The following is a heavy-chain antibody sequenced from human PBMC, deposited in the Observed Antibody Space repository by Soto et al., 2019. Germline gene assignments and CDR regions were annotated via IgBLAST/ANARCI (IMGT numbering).Heavy chain of an antibody. CDR1: GGSVNGYY. V-gene: IGHV4-34*01. CDR3: ATRITVFGLLIPPFDP. Sequence: NPSETLSLTCAVYGGSVNGYYWNWIRQPPGKGLKWIGEINHTGGTHYNPSLKSRVTMSVDTSENQFSLRLSSVAAADTAIYYCATRITVFGLLIPPFDPWGQGTQVTVAS. CDR2: INHTGGT. D-gene: IGHD3-3*01. J-gene: IGHJ5*02.